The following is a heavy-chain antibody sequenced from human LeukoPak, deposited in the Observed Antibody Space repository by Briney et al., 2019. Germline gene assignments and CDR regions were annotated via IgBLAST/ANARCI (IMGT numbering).Heavy chain of an antibody. CDR2: IYYSGST. J-gene: IGHJ4*02. V-gene: IGHV4-39*07. CDR1: GGSISSSSYY. D-gene: IGHD6-13*01. CDR3: ARSIGYSSSWYAPFFDY. Sequence: SETLSLTCTVSGGSISSSSYYWGWIRQPPGKGLEWIGSIYYSGSTYYNPSLKSRVTISVDTSKNQFSLKLSSVTAADTAVYYCARSIGYSSSWYAPFFDYWGQGTLVTVSS.